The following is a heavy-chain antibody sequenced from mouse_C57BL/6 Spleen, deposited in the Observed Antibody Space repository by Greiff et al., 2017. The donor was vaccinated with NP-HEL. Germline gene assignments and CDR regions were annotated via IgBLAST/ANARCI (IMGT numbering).Heavy chain of an antibody. D-gene: IGHD1-1*01. CDR3: AKGGYYGTWFAY. J-gene: IGHJ3*01. V-gene: IGHV3-8*01. CDR2: ISYSGST. Sequence: DVMLVESGPGLAKPSPTLSLTCSVTGYSITSDYWNWIPKFPGNKLEYMGYISYSGSTYYNPSLKSRISITRDTSKNQYYLQLNSVTTEDTATYYCAKGGYYGTWFAYWGQGTLVTVSA. CDR1: GYSITSDY.